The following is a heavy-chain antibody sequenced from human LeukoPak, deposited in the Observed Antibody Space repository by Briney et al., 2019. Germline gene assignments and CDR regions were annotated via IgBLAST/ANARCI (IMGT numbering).Heavy chain of an antibody. CDR3: ARDRGSYFDY. D-gene: IGHD1-26*01. V-gene: IGHV3-11*01. CDR1: GFTVSDYY. J-gene: IGHJ4*02. CDR2: ISFSGSTI. Sequence: GGSLRLSCAASGFTVSDYYMTWIRQAPGKGQDWVSYISFSGSTIYYADSVKGRFIISRDTAKNSLYLQMNSLRAEDTALYYCARDRGSYFDYWGQGTLVTVSS.